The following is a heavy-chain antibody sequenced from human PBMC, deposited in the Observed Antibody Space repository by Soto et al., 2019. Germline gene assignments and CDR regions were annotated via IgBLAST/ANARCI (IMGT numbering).Heavy chain of an antibody. CDR1: GFTFSSYG. Sequence: LRLSCAASGFTFSSYGMHWVRQAPGKGLEWVAVISYDGSNKYYADSVKGRFTISRDNSKNTLYLQMNSLRAEDTAVYYCAKMGSSSSYIDYWGQGTLVTVSS. V-gene: IGHV3-30*18. J-gene: IGHJ4*02. CDR3: AKMGSSSSYIDY. D-gene: IGHD6-6*01. CDR2: ISYDGSNK.